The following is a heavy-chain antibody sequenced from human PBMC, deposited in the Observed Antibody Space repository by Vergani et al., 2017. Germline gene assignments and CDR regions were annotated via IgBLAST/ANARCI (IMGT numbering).Heavy chain of an antibody. D-gene: IGHD3-3*01. CDR1: GYSFTRYW. CDR3: AIAYYDLWSGATPYNWFDP. J-gene: IGHJ5*02. V-gene: IGHV5-51*03. Sequence: EVQLVQSGAEVKKPGESLKISCQGSGYSFTRYWIGWVRQMPGKGLEWMGIIYPGDSDTRYSPSFQGQVTISADKSISTAYLQWSSLKASDTAMYYCAIAYYDLWSGATPYNWFDPWGQGTLVTVSS. CDR2: IYPGDSDT.